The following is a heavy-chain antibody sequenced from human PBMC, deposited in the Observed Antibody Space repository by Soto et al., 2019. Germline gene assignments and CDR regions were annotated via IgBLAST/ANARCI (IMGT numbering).Heavy chain of an antibody. CDR1: GFTFSNAW. D-gene: IGHD1-7*01. CDR3: TTEITGTITTPGY. V-gene: IGHV3-15*01. Sequence: EVQLVESGGGLVKPGGSLRLSCAASGFTFSNAWMSWVRQAPGKGLEWVGRIKSKTDGGTTDYAAPVKGRFTISRDDSKNTLYLQMTSLKTEDTAVYYCTTEITGTITTPGYWGQGTLVTVSS. CDR2: IKSKTDGGTT. J-gene: IGHJ4*02.